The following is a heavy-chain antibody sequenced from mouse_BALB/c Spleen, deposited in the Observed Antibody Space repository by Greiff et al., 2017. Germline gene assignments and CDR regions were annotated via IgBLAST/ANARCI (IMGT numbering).Heavy chain of an antibody. J-gene: IGHJ3*01. V-gene: IGHV1-14*01. CDR2: INPYNDGT. CDR1: GYTFTSYV. CDR3: AREGFAY. Sequence: VQLKEPGPELVKPGASVKMSCKASGYTFTSYVMHWVKQKPGQGLEWIGYINPYNDGTKYNEKFKGKATLTSDKSSSTAYMELSSLTSEDSAVYDCAREGFAYWGQGTLVTVSA.